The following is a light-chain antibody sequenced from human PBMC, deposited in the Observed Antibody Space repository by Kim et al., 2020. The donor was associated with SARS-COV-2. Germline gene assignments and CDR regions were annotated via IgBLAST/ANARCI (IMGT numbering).Light chain of an antibody. CDR1: QGVSGSF. CDR3: QQYGSTRLT. CDR2: AGS. Sequence: GEGATLSCRASQGVSGSFLAGDEQKPGQAPRLLIHAGSSRATGISERLVGSGTGTDFTLTNSRLEPEDFAVYYCQQYGSTRLTFGGGTKVDIK. J-gene: IGKJ4*01. V-gene: IGKV3-20*01.